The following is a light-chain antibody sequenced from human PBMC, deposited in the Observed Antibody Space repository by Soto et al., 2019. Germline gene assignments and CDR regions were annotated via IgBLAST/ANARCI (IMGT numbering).Light chain of an antibody. CDR3: LQDGFCIRA. Sequence: DIQMTQSTSTLSASGGDTVNITCRASQTPYNWLAWYQQKQGKAPKLLIYEASNLESGVPSRFSGEGSGSALTLSVSSLQHDVSAGYLFLQDGFCIRALGHRNNV. V-gene: IGKV1-5*03. J-gene: IGKJ1*01. CDR2: EAS. CDR1: QTPYNW.